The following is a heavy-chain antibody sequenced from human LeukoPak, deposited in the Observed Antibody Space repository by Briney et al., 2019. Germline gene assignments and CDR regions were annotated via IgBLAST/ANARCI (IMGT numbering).Heavy chain of an antibody. V-gene: IGHV1-8*01. D-gene: IGHD2-21*02. Sequence: GASVKVSCKASGYTFTSYDINWVRQATGQGLEWMGWMNPNSGNTGYAQKFQGRVTMTRNTSISTAYMELSSLRSEDTAVYYCATRRRRTAAPGYYYYYMDVWGKGTTVTVSS. CDR1: GYTFTSYD. CDR2: MNPNSGNT. J-gene: IGHJ6*03. CDR3: ATRRRRTAAPGYYYYYMDV.